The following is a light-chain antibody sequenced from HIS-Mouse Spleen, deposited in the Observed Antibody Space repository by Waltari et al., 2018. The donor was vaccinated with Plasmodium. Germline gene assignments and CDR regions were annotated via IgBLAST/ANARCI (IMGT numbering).Light chain of an antibody. CDR3: SSYAGSNNLV. V-gene: IGLV2-8*01. CDR1: SSDDGGYNY. CDR2: EVS. J-gene: IGLJ2*01. Sequence: QSALTQPPSASGSPGQSVTISCTGTSSDDGGYNYVSWYQPHPGKAPKLMIYEVSKRPSGVPVRFSGSKSGNTASLTVSGLQAEDEADYYCSSYAGSNNLVFGGGTKLTVL.